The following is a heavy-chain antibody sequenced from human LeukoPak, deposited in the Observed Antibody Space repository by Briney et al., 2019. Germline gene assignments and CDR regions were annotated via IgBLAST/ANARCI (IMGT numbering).Heavy chain of an antibody. V-gene: IGHV1-69*05. CDR2: IIPIFGTA. CDR3: AADFWSGYSAGRYDY. D-gene: IGHD3-3*01. J-gene: IGHJ4*02. Sequence: GASVNVSCKASGGTFSSYAISWVRQAPGQGLEWMGGIIPIFGTANYAQKFQGRVTITTDESTSTAYMELSSLRSEDTAVYYCAADFWSGYSAGRYDYWGQGTLVTVSS. CDR1: GGTFSSYA.